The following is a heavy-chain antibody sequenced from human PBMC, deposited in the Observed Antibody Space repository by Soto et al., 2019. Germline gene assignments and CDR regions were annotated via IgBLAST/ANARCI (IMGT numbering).Heavy chain of an antibody. CDR2: VYYSGST. CDR3: ASSSGWYYFDY. V-gene: IGHV4-59*01. J-gene: IGHJ4*02. CDR1: GGSISSYY. Sequence: QVQLQESGPGLVKPSETLSLTCTVSGGSISSYYWSWIRQPPGKGLEWIASVYYSGSTNYNPSLKSXAPXSXATSKNQFSLKMSSVTAADTAVYYCASSSGWYYFDYWGQGTLVIVSS. D-gene: IGHD6-19*01.